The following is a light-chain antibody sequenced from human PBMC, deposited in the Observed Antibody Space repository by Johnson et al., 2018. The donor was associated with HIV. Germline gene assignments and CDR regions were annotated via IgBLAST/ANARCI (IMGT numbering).Light chain of an antibody. CDR1: RSNIGNNY. CDR2: ENN. J-gene: IGLJ1*01. V-gene: IGLV1-51*02. Sequence: QLVLTQPPSVSAAPGQKVTISCSGSRSNIGNNYVSWYQQLPGTAPKLLIYENNKRPSGIPDRFSGSKSGTPATLGITGLQTGDEADYYCGTWYSNLGAGNVFGTGTKVTVL. CDR3: GTWYSNLGAGNV.